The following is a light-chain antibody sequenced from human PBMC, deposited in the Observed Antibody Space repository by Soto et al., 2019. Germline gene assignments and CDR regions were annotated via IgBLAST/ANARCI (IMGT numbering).Light chain of an antibody. Sequence: QSVLTHPASVSGSPGQSITISCTGTSSDVGGYNYVSWYQQHPGKAPKLMIYDVSNRPSAVSNRFSGSKSGNTASLTISGLQAEDEAYYYCSSYTSSSHLGVFGTGTKVTVL. J-gene: IGLJ1*01. CDR2: DVS. CDR3: SSYTSSSHLGV. V-gene: IGLV2-14*01. CDR1: SSDVGGYNY.